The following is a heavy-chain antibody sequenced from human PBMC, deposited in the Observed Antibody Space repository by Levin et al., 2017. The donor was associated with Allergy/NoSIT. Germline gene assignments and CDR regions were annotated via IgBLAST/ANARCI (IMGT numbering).Heavy chain of an antibody. CDR2: IGTVGDT. CDR3: TRAPTYYHYYGMDV. CDR1: GFTFSSYD. Sequence: GESLKISCAASGFTFSSYDMHWVRQITGKGLEWVSTIGTVGDTYYPGSVKGRFTISRENAKNSLYLQMNSLRAGDTAVYYCTRAPTYYHYYGMDVWGQGTTVTVSS. V-gene: IGHV3-13*04. J-gene: IGHJ6*02.